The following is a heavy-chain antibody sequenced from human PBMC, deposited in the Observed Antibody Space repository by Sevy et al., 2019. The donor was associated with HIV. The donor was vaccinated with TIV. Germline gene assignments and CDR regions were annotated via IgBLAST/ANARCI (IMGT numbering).Heavy chain of an antibody. D-gene: IGHD3-22*01. Sequence: GGSLRLSCVASGFNLSPYWMTWVGQAPGKGLESVANIKQDGNEKYYVDSVKGRFTVSRDNAKNALYLQMYSLRVEDTAVYFCASNTYHYDSNTYYPVYWGQGTRVTVSS. CDR2: IKQDGNEK. CDR1: GFNLSPYW. CDR3: ASNTYHYDSNTYYPVY. V-gene: IGHV3-7*01. J-gene: IGHJ4*02.